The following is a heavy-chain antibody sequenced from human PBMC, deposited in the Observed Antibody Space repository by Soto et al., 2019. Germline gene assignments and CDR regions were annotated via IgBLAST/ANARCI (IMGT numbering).Heavy chain of an antibody. CDR3: AKGHYYYDSSGYRHFDY. CDR1: GFTFSNYA. D-gene: IGHD3-22*01. CDR2: LRIGGSIT. J-gene: IGHJ4*02. V-gene: IGHV3-23*01. Sequence: GGSLRLSCAASGFTFSNYAMSWVRQAPGKGLEWVSTLRIGGSITYYADSVKGRFTVSRDNSKNTLYLLMNGLRAEDTAVYHCAKGHYYYDSSGYRHFDYWGQGTLVTVSS.